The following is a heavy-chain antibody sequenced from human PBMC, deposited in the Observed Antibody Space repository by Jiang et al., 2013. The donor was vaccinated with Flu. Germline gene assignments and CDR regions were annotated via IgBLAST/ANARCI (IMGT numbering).Heavy chain of an antibody. CDR2: IKHDGSDT. CDR3: ARDPYSSSSGYGMDV. V-gene: IGHV3-7*03. J-gene: IGHJ6*02. CDR1: GFTFSAYW. Sequence: GGGWVQPGESLIVSCAASGFTFSAYWMSWVRQTPGKGLEWVANIKHDGSDTRYVDSVRGRFTISRDNSRNSVFLQMDNLRVEDSAVYYCARDPYSSSSGYGMDVWGQGTTVTVSS. D-gene: IGHD6-6*01.